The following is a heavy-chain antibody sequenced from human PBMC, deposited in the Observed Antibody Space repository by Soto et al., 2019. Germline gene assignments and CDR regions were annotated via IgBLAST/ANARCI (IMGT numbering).Heavy chain of an antibody. V-gene: IGHV4-31*03. CDR3: ARSYDSSGFRFDY. CDR2: IYYSGST. D-gene: IGHD3-22*01. CDR1: GGSISSGGYY. J-gene: IGHJ4*02. Sequence: SETLSLTCTVSGGSISSGGYYWSWIRQHPGKGLEWIGYIYYSGSTYYNPSLKSRVTISVDTSKNQFSLKLSSVTAADTAVYYCARSYDSSGFRFDYWGQGTLVTVSS.